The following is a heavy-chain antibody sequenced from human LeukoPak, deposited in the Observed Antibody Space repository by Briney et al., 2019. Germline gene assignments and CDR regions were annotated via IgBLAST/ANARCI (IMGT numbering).Heavy chain of an antibody. J-gene: IGHJ4*02. CDR3: ASEVGATREFDY. Sequence: SVKVSCRASGGTFSSYAISWVRQAPGQGLEWMGGIIPIFGTANYAQKFQGRVTITTDESTSTAYMELSSLRSEDTAVYYCASEVGATREFDYWGQGTLVTVSS. CDR1: GGTFSSYA. V-gene: IGHV1-69*05. CDR2: IIPIFGTA. D-gene: IGHD1-26*01.